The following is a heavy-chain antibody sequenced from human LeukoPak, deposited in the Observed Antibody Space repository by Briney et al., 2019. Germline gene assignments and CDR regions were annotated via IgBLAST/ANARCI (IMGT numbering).Heavy chain of an antibody. D-gene: IGHD3-10*01. CDR1: GFTFSNYW. V-gene: IGHV3-23*01. CDR3: ARDLVYGSGFLDV. CDR2: ISGSGGST. J-gene: IGHJ6*02. Sequence: PGGSLRLSCAASGFTFSNYWMTWVRQAPGKGPEWVSAISGSGGSTYYADSVKGRFTISRDNSKNTLYLQMNSLRAEDTAIYYCARDLVYGSGFLDVWGQGTTVTVSS.